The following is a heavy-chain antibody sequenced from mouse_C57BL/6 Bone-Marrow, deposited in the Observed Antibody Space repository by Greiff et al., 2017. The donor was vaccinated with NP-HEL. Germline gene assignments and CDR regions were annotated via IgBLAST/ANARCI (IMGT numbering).Heavy chain of an antibody. CDR2: ISYDGSN. CDR3: AREDIYYGSSYAYYYAMDY. D-gene: IGHD1-1*01. CDR1: GYSITSGYY. V-gene: IGHV3-6*01. J-gene: IGHJ4*01. Sequence: VQLKESGPGLVKPSQSLSLTCSVTGYSITSGYYWNWIRQFPGNKLEWMGYISYDGSNNYNPSLKNRISITRDTSKNQFFLKLNSVTTEDTATYYCAREDIYYGSSYAYYYAMDYWGQGTSVTVSS.